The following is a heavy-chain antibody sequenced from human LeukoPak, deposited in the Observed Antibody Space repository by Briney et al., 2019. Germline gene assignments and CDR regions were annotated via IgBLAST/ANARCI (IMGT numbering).Heavy chain of an antibody. CDR1: GYTFTGYY. Sequence: ASVKVSCKASGYTFTGYYMHWVRQAPGQGLEWMGRINPNSGGTNYAQKFQGRVTMTKDTSIGTAYMELSRLRSDDTAVYYCARGGSSGWYDEFDYWGQGTLVTVSS. J-gene: IGHJ4*02. D-gene: IGHD6-19*01. CDR2: INPNSGGT. CDR3: ARGGSSGWYDEFDY. V-gene: IGHV1-2*06.